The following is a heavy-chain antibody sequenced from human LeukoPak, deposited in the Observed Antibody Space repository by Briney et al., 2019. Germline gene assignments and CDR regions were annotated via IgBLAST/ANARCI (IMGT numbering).Heavy chain of an antibody. CDR3: ARAFMPYYFETSGYYLDS. CDR2: IYHSGST. Sequence: PSETLSLTCAVSGGSISSGGYSWSWIRQPPGKGLEWIGYIYHSGSTYYNPSLKSRVTISVDRSKNQFSLKLSSVTAADTAVYYCARAFMPYYFETSGYYLDSWGQGILVTVSS. V-gene: IGHV4-30-2*01. CDR1: GGSISSGGYS. J-gene: IGHJ5*01. D-gene: IGHD3-22*01.